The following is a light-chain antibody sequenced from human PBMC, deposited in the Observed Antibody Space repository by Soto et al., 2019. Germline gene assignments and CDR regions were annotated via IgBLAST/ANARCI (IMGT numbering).Light chain of an antibody. CDR1: RSVSGNY. CDR3: QQYGSSPWT. V-gene: IGKV3-20*01. J-gene: IGKJ1*01. CDR2: GAS. Sequence: IVLAQSPVTLSLSPGERATLSCRASRSVSGNYLAWYQQKPGQSPRLLIYGASSRATGIPDRFSGSGSGTDFTLTISRLEPEDFAVYYCQQYGSSPWTFGQGTKVDIK.